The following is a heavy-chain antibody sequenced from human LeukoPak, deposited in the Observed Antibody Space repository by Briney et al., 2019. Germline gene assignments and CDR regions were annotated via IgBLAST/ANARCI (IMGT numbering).Heavy chain of an antibody. CDR2: ISTRGNTI. Sequence: GGSLRLSCAASGFIFSSYEMNWVRQAPGKGLEWVSYISTRGNTIYYADSVKGRFTISRDNAKNSLYLQMNSLRAEDTAVYYCERSGPRAAFDYWGQGTLVTVSS. V-gene: IGHV3-48*03. D-gene: IGHD6-25*01. CDR1: GFIFSSYE. CDR3: ERSGPRAAFDY. J-gene: IGHJ4*02.